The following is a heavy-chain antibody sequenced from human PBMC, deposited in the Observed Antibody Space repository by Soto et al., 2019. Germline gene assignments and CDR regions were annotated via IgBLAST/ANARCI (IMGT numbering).Heavy chain of an antibody. D-gene: IGHD6-13*01. V-gene: IGHV1-2*04. CDR2: INPNSGGT. CDR1: GYTFTGYY. Sequence: ASVKVSCKASGYTFTGYYMHWVRQAPGQGLEWMGWINPNSGGTNYAQKFQGWVTMTRDTSISTAYMELSRLRSDDTAVYYCARSTGIAAAVIFDYWGQGTLVTVSS. CDR3: ARSTGIAAAVIFDY. J-gene: IGHJ4*02.